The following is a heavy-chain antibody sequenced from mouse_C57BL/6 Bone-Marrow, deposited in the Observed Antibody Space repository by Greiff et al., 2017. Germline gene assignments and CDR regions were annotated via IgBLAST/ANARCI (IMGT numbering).Heavy chain of an antibody. Sequence: EAGGGLVQPKGSLKHSCAASGFTFNTHALHWVRQAPGKGLEWVARLRSKSSNYATYYADSVKDRFTISRDESQCMLYLQMNTLKTADTAMYYCVSMSLWFAYWGQGTLVTVSA. CDR3: VSMSLWFAY. CDR2: LRSKSSNYAT. J-gene: IGHJ3*01. CDR1: GFTFNTHA. V-gene: IGHV10-3*01.